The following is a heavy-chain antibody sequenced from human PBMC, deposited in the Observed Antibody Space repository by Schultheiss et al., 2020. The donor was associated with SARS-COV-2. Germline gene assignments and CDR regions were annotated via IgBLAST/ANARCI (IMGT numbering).Heavy chain of an antibody. J-gene: IGHJ6*04. D-gene: IGHD3-3*01. V-gene: IGHV3-30*14. Sequence: GESLKISCAASGFIFSRYSMHWVRQASGKGLEWVADISYDGSNKYYADSVKGRFTISRHNSKNTLYLQMNSLRAEDTAVYYCASSTIFGVVIPLDVWGKGTTVTVSS. CDR2: ISYDGSNK. CDR3: ASSTIFGVVIPLDV. CDR1: GFIFSRYS.